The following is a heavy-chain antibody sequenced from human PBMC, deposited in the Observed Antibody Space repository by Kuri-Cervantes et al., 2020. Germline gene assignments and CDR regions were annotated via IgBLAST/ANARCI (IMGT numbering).Heavy chain of an antibody. J-gene: IGHJ6*02. D-gene: IGHD3-16*01. V-gene: IGHV3-30-3*01. CDR2: ISYDGSNK. Sequence: LSLTCAASGFTFSSYWMSWVRQAPGKGLEWVAVISYDGSNKYYADSVKGRFTISRDNSKNTLYLQMNSLRAEDTAVYYCARDGRDPESRDWGYGMDVWGQGTTVTVSS. CDR1: GFTFSSYW. CDR3: ARDGRDPESRDWGYGMDV.